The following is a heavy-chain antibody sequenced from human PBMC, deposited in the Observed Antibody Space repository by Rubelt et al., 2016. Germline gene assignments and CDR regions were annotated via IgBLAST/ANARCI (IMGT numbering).Heavy chain of an antibody. D-gene: IGHD3-10*01. CDR2: KTDGGTT. Sequence: KTDGGTTDYAAPVKGRFTISRDDSKNTLYLQMNSLKTEDTAVYYCTTDSFLGFGTGITMVRGVIRDYYYYMDVWGKGTTVTVSS. J-gene: IGHJ6*03. CDR3: TTDSFLGFGTGITMVRGVIRDYYYYMDV. V-gene: IGHV3-15*01.